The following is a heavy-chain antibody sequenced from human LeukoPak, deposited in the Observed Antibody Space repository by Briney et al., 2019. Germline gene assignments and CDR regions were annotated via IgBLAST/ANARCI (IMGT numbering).Heavy chain of an antibody. CDR3: ASSYCSSTNCYVVDP. CDR1: GGSISGGSYY. CDR2: IYTSGTT. D-gene: IGHD2-2*01. J-gene: IGHJ5*02. Sequence: SETLSLTRAVSGGSISGGSYYCSSIRQPAGKGLEWIGRIYTSGTTNYNPSLKSQVTISVETSKNQFSLNLSSVTAADTAVYYCASSYCSSTNCYVVDPCGEGTLVSVSS. V-gene: IGHV4-61*02.